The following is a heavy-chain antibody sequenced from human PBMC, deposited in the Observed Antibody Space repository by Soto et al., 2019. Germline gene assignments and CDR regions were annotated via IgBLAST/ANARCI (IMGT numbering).Heavy chain of an antibody. CDR3: ARRIRYYFDY. J-gene: IGHJ4*02. CDR2: IYYSGST. Sequence: SETLSLTCTVSGGSISSYYWSWIRQPPGKGLEWIGYIYYSGSTYYNPSLKSRVTISVDTSKNQFSLKLSSVTAADTAVYYCARRIRYYFDYWGQGTLVTVS. CDR1: GGSISSYY. V-gene: IGHV4-59*04.